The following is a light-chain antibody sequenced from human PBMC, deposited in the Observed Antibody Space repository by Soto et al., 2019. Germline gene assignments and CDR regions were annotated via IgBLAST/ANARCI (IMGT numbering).Light chain of an antibody. V-gene: IGKV4-1*01. Sequence: DIVMTQSPDSLAVSLGARATINCKSSQSVLYSSNNKNYLAWYQQKPGQAPRLLIYDASNRATGIPARFSGSGSGTDFTLTISSLEPEDFAVYYCQQRSNWWTFGQGTKVDIK. CDR3: QQRSNWWT. CDR2: DAS. CDR1: QSVLYSSNNKNY. J-gene: IGKJ1*01.